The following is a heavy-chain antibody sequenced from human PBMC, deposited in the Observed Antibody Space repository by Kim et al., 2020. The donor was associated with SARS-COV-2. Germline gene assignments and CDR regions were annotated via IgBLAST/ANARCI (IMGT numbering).Heavy chain of an antibody. CDR1: GFTFSSYA. D-gene: IGHD3-10*01. J-gene: IGHJ6*02. Sequence: GGSLRLSCAASGFTFSSYAMSWVRQAPGKGLEWVSAISGSGGSTYYADSVKGRFTISRDNSKNTLYLQMNSLRAEDTAVYYCAKDQYYGSGSYPQTRYYYYGMDVWGQGTTVTVSS. CDR3: AKDQYYGSGSYPQTRYYYYGMDV. CDR2: ISGSGGST. V-gene: IGHV3-23*01.